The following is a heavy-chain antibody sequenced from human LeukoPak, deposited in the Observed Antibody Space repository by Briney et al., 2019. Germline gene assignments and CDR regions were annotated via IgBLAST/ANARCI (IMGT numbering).Heavy chain of an antibody. CDR3: TTSGNPSLVDV. CDR1: GFTFSSYA. CDR2: VKSKNDGGAETT. V-gene: IGHV3-15*01. D-gene: IGHD1-26*01. J-gene: IGHJ3*01. Sequence: KAGGFLRLSCAASGFTFSSYAITWVRQAPGKGLEWVGRVKSKNDGGAETTDYAAPVKGRFAISRDDSKNMLYLQMGSLKIEDTAVYYCTTSGNPSLVDVWGQGTMVTVSS.